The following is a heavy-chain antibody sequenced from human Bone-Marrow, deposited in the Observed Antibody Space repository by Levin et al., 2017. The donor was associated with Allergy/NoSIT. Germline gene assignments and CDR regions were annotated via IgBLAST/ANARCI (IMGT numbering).Heavy chain of an antibody. V-gene: IGHV3-23*01. CDR3: AKELGGSRHY. CDR2: MSVSGDKT. J-gene: IGHJ4*02. Sequence: PGGSLRLSCAASGFTFSTHEMSWVRQAPGKGLEWVSGMSVSGDKTYYADSAKGRFTISRDNSKNTLYLQMNSLRAEDTAVYYCAKELGGSRHYWGQGTLVTVSS. CDR1: GFTFSTHE. D-gene: IGHD1-26*01.